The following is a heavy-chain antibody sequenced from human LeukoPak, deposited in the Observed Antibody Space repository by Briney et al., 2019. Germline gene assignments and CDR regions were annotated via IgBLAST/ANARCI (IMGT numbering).Heavy chain of an antibody. J-gene: IGHJ4*02. Sequence: GGSLRLSCAASGFTFSSYWTSWVRQAPGKGLEWVANIKQDGSEKYYVDSVKGRFTISRDNVKNSLYLQMNSLRAEDTAVYYCARTRADDYWGQGTLVTVSS. V-gene: IGHV3-7*01. CDR2: IKQDGSEK. CDR3: ARTRADDY. CDR1: GFTFSSYW. D-gene: IGHD4/OR15-4a*01.